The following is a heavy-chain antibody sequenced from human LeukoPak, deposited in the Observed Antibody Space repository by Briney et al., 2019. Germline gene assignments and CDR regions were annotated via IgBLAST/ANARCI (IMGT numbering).Heavy chain of an antibody. D-gene: IGHD6-13*01. Sequence: GGSLRLSCAASGFTFSSYTMNWVRQAPGKGLEWVSSISSSSSYIYYADSVKGRFTISRDNAKNSRYLQMNSLRAEDTAVYYCARDIAAAGTFDYWGQGTLVTVSS. CDR1: GFTFSSYT. V-gene: IGHV3-21*01. J-gene: IGHJ4*02. CDR3: ARDIAAAGTFDY. CDR2: ISSSSSYI.